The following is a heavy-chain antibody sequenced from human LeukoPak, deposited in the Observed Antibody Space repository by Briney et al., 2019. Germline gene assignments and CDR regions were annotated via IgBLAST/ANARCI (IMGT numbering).Heavy chain of an antibody. J-gene: IGHJ4*02. V-gene: IGHV4-4*02. D-gene: IGHD6-13*01. Sequence: PSETLSLTCAVSGDSISSSNWWSWVRQPPGKGLEWIGRIYTSGSTNYNPSLKSRVTMSVDTSKNHFSLKLSSVTAADTAVYYCARDWYSSSWYYFDYWGQGTLVTVSS. CDR3: ARDWYSSSWYYFDY. CDR1: GDSISSSNW. CDR2: IYTSGST.